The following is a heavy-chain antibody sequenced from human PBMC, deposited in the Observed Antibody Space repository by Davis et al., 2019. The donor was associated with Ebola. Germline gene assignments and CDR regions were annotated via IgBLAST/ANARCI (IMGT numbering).Heavy chain of an antibody. Sequence: GESLKISCAASGFTFSSYAMSWVRQAPGKGLEWVSAISGSGGSTYYADSVKGRFTISRDNSKNTLYLQMNSLRAEDTAVYYCARDIVVVPAAIRYYYYYGMDVWGQGTTVTVSS. CDR3: ARDIVVVPAAIRYYYYYGMDV. CDR1: GFTFSSYA. V-gene: IGHV3-23*01. J-gene: IGHJ6*02. CDR2: ISGSGGST. D-gene: IGHD2-2*02.